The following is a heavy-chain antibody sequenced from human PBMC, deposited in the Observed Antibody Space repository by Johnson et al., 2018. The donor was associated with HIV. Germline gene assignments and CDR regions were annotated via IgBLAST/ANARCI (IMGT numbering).Heavy chain of an antibody. D-gene: IGHD1-1*01. CDR3: AKATTGSDAFDI. CDR2: ISYDGSNK. J-gene: IGHJ3*02. Sequence: VQLVESGGGVVQPGRSLRLSCAASAFTFRSYSMHWVRQAPGKGLEWVAVISYDGSNKYYADSVKGRFTISRDNSKNTLYLQMNSLRAEDTAVYYCAKATTGSDAFDIWGQGTMVTVSS. V-gene: IGHV3-30-3*01. CDR1: AFTFRSYS.